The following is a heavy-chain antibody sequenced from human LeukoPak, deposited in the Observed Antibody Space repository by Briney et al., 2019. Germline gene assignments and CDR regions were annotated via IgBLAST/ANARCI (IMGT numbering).Heavy chain of an antibody. D-gene: IGHD6-13*01. CDR1: GYSFISYG. Sequence: GASVKVSCKASGYSFISYGISWVRQAPGQGLEWMGWISTYNGDTNYAQKLQDRVTMTTDTPTSTVYMELRSLTSDDTAVYYCARAGGYYSRGGTDYMDVWGNGTTITVSS. CDR3: ARAGGYYSRGGTDYMDV. V-gene: IGHV1-18*01. CDR2: ISTYNGDT. J-gene: IGHJ6*03.